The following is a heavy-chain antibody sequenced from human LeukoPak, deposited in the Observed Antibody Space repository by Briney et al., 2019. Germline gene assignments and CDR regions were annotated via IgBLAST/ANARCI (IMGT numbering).Heavy chain of an antibody. Sequence: SETLSLTCSVSGVSIGGDDYWSWVRQPPGKGLEWIGYIYYDGAIFYSSSLKSRVSISVDTSNSQFSLGLSSVTAADTAVYYCARASYRNGIDVWGQGTTVTVSS. V-gene: IGHV4-30-4*01. CDR2: IYYDGAI. J-gene: IGHJ6*02. CDR3: ARASYRNGIDV. D-gene: IGHD2-2*01. CDR1: GVSIGGDDY.